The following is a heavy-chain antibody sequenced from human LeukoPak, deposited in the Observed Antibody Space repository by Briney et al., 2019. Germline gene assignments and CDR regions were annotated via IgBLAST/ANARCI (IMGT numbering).Heavy chain of an antibody. CDR1: GFTFSSYA. D-gene: IGHD3-3*01. J-gene: IGHJ5*02. CDR3: ARSVYDFWSGYVGWFDP. CDR2: IYSGGST. V-gene: IGHV3-66*02. Sequence: GRSLRLSCAASGFTFSSYAMHWVRQAPGKGLEWVSVIYSGGSTYYADSVKGRFTISRDNSKNTLYLQMNSLRAEDTAVYYCARSVYDFWSGYVGWFDPWGQGTLVTVSS.